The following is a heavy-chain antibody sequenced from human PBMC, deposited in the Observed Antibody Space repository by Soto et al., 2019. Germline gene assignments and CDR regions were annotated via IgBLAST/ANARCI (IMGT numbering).Heavy chain of an antibody. D-gene: IGHD3-16*01. V-gene: IGHV4-59*01. J-gene: IGHJ5*02. CDR3: ASGGNWFDP. Sequence: KPSETLSLTCNVSGGSISNYYWTWVRQSPEKGLEWIGYMYYNGNINYNTSLKSRVTISIDTSKNQFSLTLKSVNAAETAVYYCASGGNWFDPWGQ. CDR1: GGSISNYY. CDR2: MYYNGNI.